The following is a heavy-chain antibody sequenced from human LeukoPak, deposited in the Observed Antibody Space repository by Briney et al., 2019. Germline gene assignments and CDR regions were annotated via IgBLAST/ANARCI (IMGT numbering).Heavy chain of an antibody. Sequence: ASVKVSCKASGGTFSSYAISWVRQAPGQGLEWMGGIIPIFATANYAQKFQGRVTITTDESTSTAYMELSSLRSEDTAVYYCARAQCHLKGYCSSSSLNWFDPWGQGTLVTVSS. CDR3: ARAQCHLKGYCSSSSLNWFDP. CDR1: GGTFSSYA. CDR2: IIPIFATA. J-gene: IGHJ5*02. V-gene: IGHV1-69*05. D-gene: IGHD2-2*01.